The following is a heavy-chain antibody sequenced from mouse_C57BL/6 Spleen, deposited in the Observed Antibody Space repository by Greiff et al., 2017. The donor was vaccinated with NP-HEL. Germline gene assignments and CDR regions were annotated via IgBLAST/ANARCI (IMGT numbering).Heavy chain of an antibody. CDR3: ARDYYDYDAGYYYAMDY. CDR1: GYAFTNYL. V-gene: IGHV1-54*01. CDR2: INPGSGGT. D-gene: IGHD2-4*01. J-gene: IGHJ4*01. Sequence: KLQQSGAELVRPGTSVKVSCKASGYAFTNYLIEWVKQRPGQGLEWIGVINPGSGGTNYNEKFKGKATLTADKSSSTAYMQLSSLTSEDSAVYFCARDYYDYDAGYYYAMDYWGQGTSVTVSS.